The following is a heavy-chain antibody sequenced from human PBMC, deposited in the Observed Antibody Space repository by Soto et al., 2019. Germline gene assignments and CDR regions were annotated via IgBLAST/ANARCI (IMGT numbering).Heavy chain of an antibody. CDR2: IYYSGST. Sequence: PSETLSLTCTVSGGSISSSSYYWGWIRQPPGKGLEWIGSIYYSGSTYYNPSLKSRVTISVDTSKNQFSLKLSSVTAADTAVYFCARANPYYVFWSGFTSQSYYYMDVWGKGTTVTVSS. D-gene: IGHD3-3*01. J-gene: IGHJ6*03. V-gene: IGHV4-39*01. CDR1: GGSISSSSYY. CDR3: ARANPYYVFWSGFTSQSYYYMDV.